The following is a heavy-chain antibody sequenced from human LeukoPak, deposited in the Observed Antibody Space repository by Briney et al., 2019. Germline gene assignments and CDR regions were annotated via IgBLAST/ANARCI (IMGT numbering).Heavy chain of an antibody. CDR1: GFTFNIYE. V-gene: IGHV3-48*03. D-gene: IGHD1-14*01. Sequence: GGSLRLSCAASGFTFNIYEMNWVRQAPGKGLEWISYISADRNVIYYADSVKGRFIISRDNAKNSLYQQMNSLRAEDTAVYYCAGSRYPEPQDLDYWGQGTLVSVSS. J-gene: IGHJ4*02. CDR2: ISADRNVI. CDR3: AGSRYPEPQDLDY.